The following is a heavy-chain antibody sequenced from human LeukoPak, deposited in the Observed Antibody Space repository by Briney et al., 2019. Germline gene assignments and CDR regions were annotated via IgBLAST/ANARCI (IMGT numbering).Heavy chain of an antibody. V-gene: IGHV3-23*01. CDR2: ISGSGDYT. D-gene: IGHD3-10*01. CDR3: ARDSVLLWFGDLPYYFDI. Sequence: GGSLRLSRAASGFTFNSYAMSWVRQAPGKGLEWVSAISGSGDYTYYADSVKGRVTISRDNSKNTLYLQMSSLRAEDTAVYYCARDSVLLWFGDLPYYFDIWGQGTLVTVSS. CDR1: GFTFNSYA. J-gene: IGHJ4*02.